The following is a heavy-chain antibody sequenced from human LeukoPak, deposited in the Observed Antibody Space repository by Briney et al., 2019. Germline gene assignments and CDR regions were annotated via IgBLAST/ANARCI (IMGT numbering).Heavy chain of an antibody. CDR1: GGSISSSSYF. V-gene: IGHV4-39*01. Sequence: SETLSLTCTVSGGSISSSSYFWGWIRQPPGRGLEWIGGRYYSGNTYYNPSLKSRVTISVDTSKNQFSLKLGSVTAADTAVYYCATSHDYGDYWGQGTLVTVSS. CDR2: RYYSGNT. CDR3: ATSHDYGDY. J-gene: IGHJ4*02.